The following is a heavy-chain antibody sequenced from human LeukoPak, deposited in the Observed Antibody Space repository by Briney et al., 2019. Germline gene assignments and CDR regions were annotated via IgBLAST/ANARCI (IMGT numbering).Heavy chain of an antibody. D-gene: IGHD6-13*01. V-gene: IGHV4-30-4*08. CDR1: GGSISCGDYY. CDR2: IYYSGST. Sequence: SSETLSLTCTVSGGSISCGDYYSSWIRQPPVKGLEWIGYIYYSGSTYYNPSLKSRVTISVDTSKNQFSLKLSSVTAADTAVYYCARDGYTDAFDIWGQGTMVTVSS. CDR3: ARDGYTDAFDI. J-gene: IGHJ3*02.